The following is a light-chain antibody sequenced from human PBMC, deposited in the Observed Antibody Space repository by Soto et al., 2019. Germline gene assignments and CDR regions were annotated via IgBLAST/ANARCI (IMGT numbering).Light chain of an antibody. CDR2: DAS. CDR3: QQYNDNWPT. CDR1: QSVSSY. Sequence: VLTQSPGTLSLSPGERATLSCRASQSVSSYLAWYQQKPGQAPRLLIYDASNRATGIPARFSGSGSGTEFTLTISSLQSEDFAVYYCQQYNDNWPTFGQGSKV. J-gene: IGKJ1*01. V-gene: IGKV3D-15*01.